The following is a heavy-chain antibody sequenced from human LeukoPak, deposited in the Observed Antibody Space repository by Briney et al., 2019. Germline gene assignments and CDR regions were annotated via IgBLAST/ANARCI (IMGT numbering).Heavy chain of an antibody. CDR1: GGSITSSDW. CDR3: ARDPHCSSSDCPYDY. CDR2: IYRSEDT. Sequence: SETLSLTCAVSGGSITSSDWWSWVRQPPGRGLEWIGYIYRSEDTSYDPPLKSRVTMSVDQSKNQFSLKLSSVTAADTAVYYCARDPHCSSSDCPYDYWGQGTLVIVSS. V-gene: IGHV4-4*02. D-gene: IGHD2-2*01. J-gene: IGHJ4*02.